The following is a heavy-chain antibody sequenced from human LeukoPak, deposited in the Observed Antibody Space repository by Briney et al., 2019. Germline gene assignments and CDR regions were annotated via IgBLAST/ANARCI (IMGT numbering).Heavy chain of an antibody. D-gene: IGHD2-8*01. Sequence: ASVKVSCKASGYTFTSYYMHWVRQAPGQGLEWMGIINPSGGSTSYAQKFQGRVTMTRDTSTSTVYMELSSLRSEDTAVCYCARDGGYCTNGVCPAVYSFDYWGQGTLVTVSS. J-gene: IGHJ4*02. CDR1: GYTFTSYY. CDR3: ARDGGYCTNGVCPAVYSFDY. CDR2: INPSGGST. V-gene: IGHV1-46*03.